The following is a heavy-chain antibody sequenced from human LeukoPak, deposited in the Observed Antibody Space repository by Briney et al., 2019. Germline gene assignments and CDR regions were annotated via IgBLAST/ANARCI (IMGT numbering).Heavy chain of an antibody. CDR1: GGSISSYY. D-gene: IGHD2-15*01. J-gene: IGHJ3*02. CDR3: ARDGPLYCSGGSCVGAFAFDI. CDR2: IYTSGST. V-gene: IGHV4-4*07. Sequence: PSETLSLTCTVSGGSISSYYWSWIRQPAGKGLEWIGRIYTSGSTNYNPSLKSRVTMSVDTSKNQFSLKLSSVTAADTAVYYCARDGPLYCSGGSCVGAFAFDIWGQGTVVTVSS.